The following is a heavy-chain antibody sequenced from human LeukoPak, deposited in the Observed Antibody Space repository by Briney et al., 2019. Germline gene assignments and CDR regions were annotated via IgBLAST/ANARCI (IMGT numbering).Heavy chain of an antibody. V-gene: IGHV3-15*01. Sequence: GGSLRLSCAGSGCTFSNVYRSWIRQAPGKGLEWVGRIKSKSDGATADYAAPGTGRFTISRDDSQNIVFLQLNSPKIEDPGVYYCLTTRWGQGTLVTVSS. CDR2: IKSKSDGATA. J-gene: IGHJ4*02. CDR3: LTTR. CDR1: GCTFSNVY.